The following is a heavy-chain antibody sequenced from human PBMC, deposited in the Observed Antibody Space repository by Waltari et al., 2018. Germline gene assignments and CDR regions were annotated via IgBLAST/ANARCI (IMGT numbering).Heavy chain of an antibody. J-gene: IGHJ6*02. V-gene: IGHV3-30*18. CDR1: GFTFSSYG. Sequence: QVQLVESGGGVVQPGRSLRLSCAASGFTFSSYGMHWVRQAPGKGLEWVGVISKDGSNKYYADSVKGRFTISRDNSKNTLYLQMNSLRAEDTAVYYCAKGSPVLLWFGDYYYGMDVWGQGTTVTVSS. CDR2: ISKDGSNK. D-gene: IGHD3-10*01. CDR3: AKGSPVLLWFGDYYYGMDV.